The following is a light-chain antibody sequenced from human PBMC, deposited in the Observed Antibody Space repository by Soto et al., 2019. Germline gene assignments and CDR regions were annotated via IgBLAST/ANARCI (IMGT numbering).Light chain of an antibody. CDR1: SSDVGGYNY. CDR3: SSYTSSSTPFL. CDR2: DVS. V-gene: IGLV2-14*01. J-gene: IGLJ1*01. Sequence: QSALTQPASVSGSPGQSITISCTGTSSDVGGYNYVSWYRQHPGKAPKLIIYDVSNRPSGVSVRFSGSKSGNTASLTISGLQAEDEVDYYCSSYTSSSTPFLFGTGTNVTVL.